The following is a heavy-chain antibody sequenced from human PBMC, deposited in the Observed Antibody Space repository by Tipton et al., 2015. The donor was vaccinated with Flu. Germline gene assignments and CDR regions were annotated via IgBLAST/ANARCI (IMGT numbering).Heavy chain of an antibody. D-gene: IGHD6-19*01. Sequence: SLRLSCVGSGFTLITYSINWVRQAPGKGLEWVASISSSNNYIHYADSVKGRFTISRDNYRNMVFLQMNNLRVEDTAEYYCAKVIPEFVAGLDYWGRGTLVTVSS. CDR3: AKVIPEFVAGLDY. CDR1: GFTLITYS. CDR2: ISSSNNYI. V-gene: IGHV3-21*04. J-gene: IGHJ4*02.